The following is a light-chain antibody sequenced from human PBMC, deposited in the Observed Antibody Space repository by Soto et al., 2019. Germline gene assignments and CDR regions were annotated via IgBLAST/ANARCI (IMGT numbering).Light chain of an antibody. CDR3: ATWDGGLSGPVV. J-gene: IGLJ1*01. CDR1: NSNIGSDI. Sequence: QSVLTQQPSASGTPGQRATISCCGSNSNIGSDIVNCYQLLPGAAPEVLINTTNQRPSGVPERFSGSKSGTSASLAISGLQSEDEANSSCATWDGGLSGPVVFGTGTKLTVL. V-gene: IGLV1-44*01. CDR2: TTN.